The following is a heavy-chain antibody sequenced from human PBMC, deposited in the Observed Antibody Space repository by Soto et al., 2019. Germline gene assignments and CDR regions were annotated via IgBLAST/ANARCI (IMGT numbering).Heavy chain of an antibody. CDR2: IYSSGST. V-gene: IGHV4-59*01. CDR1: GYSISGYY. CDR3: ARETTVTCFDD. J-gene: IGHJ4*02. D-gene: IGHD4-17*01. Sequence: TSETLSLTCTVSGYSISGYYWSWIRQPPGKRPEWLGCIYSSGSTKYNPSLRSRVTLSIDTSKNQFSLKLSSVTAADTAVYYCARETTVTCFDDWGQGTLVPVSS.